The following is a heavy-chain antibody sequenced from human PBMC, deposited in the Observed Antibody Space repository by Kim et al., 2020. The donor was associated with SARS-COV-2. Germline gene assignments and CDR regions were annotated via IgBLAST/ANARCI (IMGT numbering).Heavy chain of an antibody. Sequence: FQGGVTMTRDKSTSTVYMELSSLRSEDTAVYYCARYQSAVTMVRGGYFDYWGQGTLVTVSS. J-gene: IGHJ4*02. D-gene: IGHD3-10*01. V-gene: IGHV1-46*01. CDR3: ARYQSAVTMVRGGYFDY.